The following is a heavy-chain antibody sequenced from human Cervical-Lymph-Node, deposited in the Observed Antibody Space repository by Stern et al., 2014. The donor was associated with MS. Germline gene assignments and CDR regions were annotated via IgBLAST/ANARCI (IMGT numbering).Heavy chain of an antibody. V-gene: IGHV3-30*04. CDR2: ISYDGRNK. CDR3: ARDQGYSSSWYKYYFDY. D-gene: IGHD6-13*01. Sequence: QVQLMQSGGGVVQPGRSVILSCATSGFIFRSYTMHWVRQAPGKGLEWVALISYDGRNKYYADSVKGRFTISRDNSNDTVYLQMNSLRAEDTAVYYCARDQGYSSSWYKYYFDYCGQGTLVTVSS. CDR1: GFIFRSYT. J-gene: IGHJ4*02.